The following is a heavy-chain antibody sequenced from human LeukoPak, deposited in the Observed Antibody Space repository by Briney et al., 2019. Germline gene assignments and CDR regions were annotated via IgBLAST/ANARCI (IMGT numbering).Heavy chain of an antibody. V-gene: IGHV3-21*01. CDR2: ITSTSSYI. Sequence: PGGSLRLSCAASGFTFTSYSMNWVRQAPGKGLEWVSSITSTSSYIYYADSVKGRFAISRDNAKNSLYLQINSLRAEDTAVYFCARSQVLGTFDHWGQGTLLTVSS. CDR3: ARSQVLGTFDH. J-gene: IGHJ4*02. CDR1: GFTFTSYS. D-gene: IGHD1/OR15-1a*01.